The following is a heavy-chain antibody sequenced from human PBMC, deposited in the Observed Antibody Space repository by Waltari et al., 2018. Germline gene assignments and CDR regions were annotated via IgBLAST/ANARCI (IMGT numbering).Heavy chain of an antibody. D-gene: IGHD3-16*01. J-gene: IGHJ4*02. V-gene: IGHV3-23*04. Sequence: EVQLVESGGGLVQPGGSLRLSCAASGFTFSSYAMSWVRQAPGKGLGWVSAISGRGGSTYDADSVKGLFNISRDNSKNTLHLQMNSLRAEDTAVYYCANSPPAGWGSLDYWGQGTLVTVSS. CDR3: ANSPPAGWGSLDY. CDR2: ISGRGGST. CDR1: GFTFSSYA.